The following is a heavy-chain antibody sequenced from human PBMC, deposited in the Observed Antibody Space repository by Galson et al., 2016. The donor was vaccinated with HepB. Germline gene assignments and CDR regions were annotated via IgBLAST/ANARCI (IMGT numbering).Heavy chain of an antibody. Sequence: SVKVSCKASGGTLRSYAISWVRQAPGHGLEWMGGIIPIFGAADYAQKFQDRVTIIADESTSTAYMELSSLRSEDTAVYYCAGSGQHQALLTAFDIWGQGTMVTVSS. CDR3: AGSGQHQALLTAFDI. CDR1: GGTLRSYA. D-gene: IGHD2-8*01. J-gene: IGHJ3*02. V-gene: IGHV1-69*13. CDR2: IIPIFGAA.